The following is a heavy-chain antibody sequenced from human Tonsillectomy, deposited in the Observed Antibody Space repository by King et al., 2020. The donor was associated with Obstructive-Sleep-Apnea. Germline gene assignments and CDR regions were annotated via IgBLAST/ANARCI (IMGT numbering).Heavy chain of an antibody. Sequence: VQLVQSGGGVVQPGRSLRLSCAASGFTFSSYDMRWVRQAPGKGLEWVAVISYDGRSKNCADSVKGRLTISRDNSKNTLYLQMNSLRVEDTAVYYCTKVVLVGAVGGHYFVFWGQGTLVTVSS. D-gene: IGHD1-26*01. V-gene: IGHV3-30*18. CDR2: ISYDGRSK. J-gene: IGHJ4*02. CDR3: TKVVLVGAVGGHYFVF. CDR1: GFTFSSYD.